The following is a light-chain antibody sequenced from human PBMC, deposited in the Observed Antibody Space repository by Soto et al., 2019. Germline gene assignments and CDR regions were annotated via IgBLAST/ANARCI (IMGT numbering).Light chain of an antibody. CDR1: QSVSSSY. Sequence: EIVLTQSPGTLSLSPGERATLSCRASQSVSSSYLAWYQQKPGQAPRLIIYGASSMATGIPDRFSCRGSGTDFNPTISRLEPEDFAVYYCHHYDTSPITFRQGTRVEIK. J-gene: IGKJ5*01. CDR3: HHYDTSPIT. CDR2: GAS. V-gene: IGKV3-20*01.